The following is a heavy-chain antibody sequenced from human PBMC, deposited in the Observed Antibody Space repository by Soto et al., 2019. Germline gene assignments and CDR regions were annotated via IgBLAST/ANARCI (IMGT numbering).Heavy chain of an antibody. CDR3: AKVSSGRLSGFDY. CDR1: GFTFSSYA. J-gene: IGHJ4*02. Sequence: GGSLGLSCAASGFTFSSYAMSWVRQAPGKGLEWVSAISGSGGSTYYADSVKGRFTISRDNSKNTLYLQMNSLRAEDTAVYYWAKVSSGRLSGFDYWGQGTLVTVSS. CDR2: ISGSGGST. V-gene: IGHV3-23*01. D-gene: IGHD3-10*01.